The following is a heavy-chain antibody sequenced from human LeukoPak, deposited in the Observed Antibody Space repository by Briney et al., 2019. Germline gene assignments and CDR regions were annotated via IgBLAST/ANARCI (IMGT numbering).Heavy chain of an antibody. CDR2: ISAYNGNT. Sequence: ASVKVSCTASGYTLSNSAIHWVRQAPGQGLEWMGWISAYNGNTNYAQKLQGRVTMTTDTSTSTAYMELRSLRSDDTAVYYCARVVGIAAAGNWFDPWGQGTLVTVSS. CDR3: ARVVGIAAAGNWFDP. D-gene: IGHD6-13*01. V-gene: IGHV1-18*01. CDR1: GYTLSNSA. J-gene: IGHJ5*02.